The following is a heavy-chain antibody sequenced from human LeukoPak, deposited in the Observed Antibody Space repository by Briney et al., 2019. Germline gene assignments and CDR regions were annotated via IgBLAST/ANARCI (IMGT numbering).Heavy chain of an antibody. D-gene: IGHD3-10*01. CDR2: INPNSGGT. V-gene: IGHV1-2*02. CDR3: ARDHGDYYYGSGSCLDY. Sequence: ASVKVSCKASGYTFTGYYMHWARQAPGQGLEWMGWINPNSGGTNYAQKFQGRVTMTRDTSISTAYMELSRLRSDDTAAYYCARDHGDYYYGSGSCLDYWGQGTLVTVSS. J-gene: IGHJ4*02. CDR1: GYTFTGYY.